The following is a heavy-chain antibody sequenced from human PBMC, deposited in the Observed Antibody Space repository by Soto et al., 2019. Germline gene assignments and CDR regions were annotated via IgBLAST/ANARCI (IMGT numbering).Heavy chain of an antibody. J-gene: IGHJ4*02. CDR2: ISGSSSDT. CDR1: GFTISDYY. CDR3: ATGPRRLSD. D-gene: IGHD3-3*01. Sequence: QVQLVESGGGLVKPGGSLRLSCAASGFTISDYYMSRIRQAPGKGLESLSYISGSSSDTNYADSVRGRFTISRDNAKNSLYLQMNSLRAEDTAVYYCATGPRRLSDWGQGTLVIVSS. V-gene: IGHV3-11*05.